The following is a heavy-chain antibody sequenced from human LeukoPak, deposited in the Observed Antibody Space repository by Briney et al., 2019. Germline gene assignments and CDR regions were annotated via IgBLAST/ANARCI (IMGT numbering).Heavy chain of an antibody. CDR3: ARVAYYYDSSGYPHDY. D-gene: IGHD3-22*01. CDR1: GYTFTGYY. V-gene: IGHV1-2*02. Sequence: GASVKVSCKASGYTFTGYYMHWVRQAPGQGLEWMGWINPNSGGTNYAQKFQGGVTMTRDTSISTAYMELSRLRSDDTAVYYCARVAYYYDSSGYPHDYWGQGTLVTVSS. CDR2: INPNSGGT. J-gene: IGHJ4*02.